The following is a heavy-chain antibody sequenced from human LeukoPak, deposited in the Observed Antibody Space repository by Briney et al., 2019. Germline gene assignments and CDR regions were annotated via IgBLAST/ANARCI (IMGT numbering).Heavy chain of an antibody. J-gene: IGHJ4*02. CDR2: INPNSGGT. CDR1: GYTFTDYY. V-gene: IGHV1-2*02. Sequence: GASVKVSCKPSGYTFTDYYIHWVRQAPGQGLEWMGWINPNSGGTKYTQKFQGRVTMTRDTSIATAYLELSSLGSDDTAVYYCAKDQGGWGGGDCYPLDYWGQGTLVTVSS. D-gene: IGHD2-21*01. CDR3: AKDQGGWGGGDCYPLDY.